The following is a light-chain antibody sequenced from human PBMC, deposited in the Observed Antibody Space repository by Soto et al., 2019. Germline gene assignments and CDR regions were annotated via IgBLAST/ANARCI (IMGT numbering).Light chain of an antibody. CDR1: QSALYSSNNKNY. CDR2: WAS. Sequence: DIVMNQSADCLSVSLGERPTINSKPIQSALYSSNNKNYLAWYQQKPGQPPKVLIYWASTRESGVPDRFSGSVSGTDFTLTISSLQAEDVAVYYCQQYYSTPRTFGQGTKVDI. J-gene: IGKJ1*01. CDR3: QQYYSTPRT. V-gene: IGKV4-1*01.